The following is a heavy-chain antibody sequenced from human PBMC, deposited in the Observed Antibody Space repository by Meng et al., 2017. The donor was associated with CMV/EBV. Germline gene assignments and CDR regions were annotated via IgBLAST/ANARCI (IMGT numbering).Heavy chain of an antibody. D-gene: IGHD3-16*01. CDR1: GFTFGDYA. CDR3: TREPVWGSYYYYYYGMDV. V-gene: IGHV3-49*04. CDR2: IRSKAYGGTT. Sequence: GGSLRLSCTASGFTFGDYAMSWVRRAPGKGLEWVGFIRSKAYGGTTEYAASVKGRFTISRDDSKSIAYLQMNSLKTEDTAVYYCTREPVWGSYYYYYYGMDVWGQGTTVTVSS. J-gene: IGHJ6*02.